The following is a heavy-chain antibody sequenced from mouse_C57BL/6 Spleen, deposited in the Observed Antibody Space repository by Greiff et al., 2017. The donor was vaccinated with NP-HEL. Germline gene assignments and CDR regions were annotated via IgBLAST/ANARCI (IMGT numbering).Heavy chain of an antibody. J-gene: IGHJ4*01. CDR3: ARYALFTTVVSGAMDY. V-gene: IGHV1-69*01. CDR1: GYTFTSYW. D-gene: IGHD1-1*01. Sequence: VQLQQSGAELVMPGASVKLSCKASGYTFTSYWMHWVKQRPGQGLEWIGEIDPSDSYTNYNQKFKGKSTLTVDKSSSTAYMQLSSLTSEDSAVYYCARYALFTTVVSGAMDYWGQGTSVTVSS. CDR2: IDPSDSYT.